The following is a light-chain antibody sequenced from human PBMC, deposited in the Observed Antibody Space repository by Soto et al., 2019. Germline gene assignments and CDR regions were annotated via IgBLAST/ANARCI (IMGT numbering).Light chain of an antibody. CDR2: RAS. CDR3: QQYNNWPRAT. Sequence: EIVMTQSPATLSVSPGERATLSCRPLQGITRNLPWYRHKLGQAPSLFIFRASSRATGIPARFSGSGSGTEFNMTISSLKSEDFAVYYCQQYNNWPRATFGGGTKVEIK. V-gene: IGKV3-15*01. CDR1: QGITRN. J-gene: IGKJ4*01.